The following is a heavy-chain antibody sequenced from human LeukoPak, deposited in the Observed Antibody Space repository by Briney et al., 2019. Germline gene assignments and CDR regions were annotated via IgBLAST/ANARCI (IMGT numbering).Heavy chain of an antibody. Sequence: SLPTLVKPTQTLTLTWTFSGFSLSTSGAGVCWIRQPPGKALEWLALIYWDDDKRYSPSLKSRLTITKDTSKNQVVLTMTNMDPVDTATYYCAHRRRLDYDMLTGTPGNDAFDIWGQGTMVTVSS. CDR2: IYWDDDK. D-gene: IGHD3-9*01. CDR1: GFSLSTSGAG. CDR3: AHRRRLDYDMLTGTPGNDAFDI. J-gene: IGHJ3*02. V-gene: IGHV2-5*02.